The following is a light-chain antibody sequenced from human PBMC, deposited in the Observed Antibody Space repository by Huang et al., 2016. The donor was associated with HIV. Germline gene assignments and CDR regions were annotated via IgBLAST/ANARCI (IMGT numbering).Light chain of an antibody. J-gene: IGKJ3*01. Sequence: EIVMTQSPATLSVSPGERATLSCRASQSVSSNFAWYQQKPGQAPSLLIYGASTRASGIPARFSGSGSGTEFTLTISSLQSEDFAVYYCQQNNNWPPLFTFGPGTKVDIK. V-gene: IGKV3-15*01. CDR3: QQNNNWPPLFT. CDR1: QSVSSN. CDR2: GAS.